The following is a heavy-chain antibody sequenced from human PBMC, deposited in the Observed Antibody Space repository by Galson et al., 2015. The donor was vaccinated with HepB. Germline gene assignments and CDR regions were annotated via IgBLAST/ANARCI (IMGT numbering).Heavy chain of an antibody. CDR2: IKQDGSEK. D-gene: IGHD3-22*01. CDR1: GFTFSSYW. CDR3: ARDMGYYDSSGYSPVDY. V-gene: IGHV3-7*03. Sequence: SLRLSCAASGFTFSSYWMSWVRQAPGKGLEWVANIKQDGSEKYYVDSVKGRFTISRDNAKNSLYLQMNSLRAEDTAVYYCARDMGYYDSSGYSPVDYWGQGTLVTVSS. J-gene: IGHJ4*02.